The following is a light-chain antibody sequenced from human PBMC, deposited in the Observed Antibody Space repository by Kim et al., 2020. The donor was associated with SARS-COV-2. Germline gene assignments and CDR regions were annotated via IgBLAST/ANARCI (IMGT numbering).Light chain of an antibody. J-gene: IGKJ1*01. CDR1: QSISSW. CDR2: DAS. V-gene: IGKV1-5*01. CDR3: QQYNSYSGT. Sequence: GDRVTITCRASQSISSWLAWYQQKPGKAPKLLIYDASSLESGVPSRFSGSGSGTEFTLTISSLQPDDFATYYCQQYNSYSGTFGHGTKV.